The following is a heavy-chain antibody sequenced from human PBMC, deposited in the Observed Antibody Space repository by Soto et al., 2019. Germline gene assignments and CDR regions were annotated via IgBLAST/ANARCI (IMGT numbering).Heavy chain of an antibody. Sequence: GGSLRLSCAASGFTFSTYAMSWVRQAPGKGLEWVSVISGTTAITYYADSVRGRFTISRDNSKNTLYLQMNSLRAEDTAVYYCAKKVAVTATPGPFDSWGPGTLVTVSS. CDR2: ISGTTAIT. CDR1: GFTFSTYA. V-gene: IGHV3-23*01. CDR3: AKKVAVTATPGPFDS. D-gene: IGHD2-15*01. J-gene: IGHJ4*02.